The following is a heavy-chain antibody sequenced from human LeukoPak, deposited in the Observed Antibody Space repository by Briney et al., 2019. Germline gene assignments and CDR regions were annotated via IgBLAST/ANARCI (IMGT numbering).Heavy chain of an antibody. V-gene: IGHV2-5*02. CDR3: AHLYQLASFDY. Sequence: SGPTLVKPTQTLTLTCTFSGFSLSTSGVGVGWIRQPPGKALEWLALIYWDDDKRYSPSLKSRLTITKDTSKNQVILTMTNVDPVDTATYYCAHLYQLASFDYWGQGTLVTVSS. CDR1: GFSLSTSGVG. D-gene: IGHD2-2*01. J-gene: IGHJ4*02. CDR2: IYWDDDK.